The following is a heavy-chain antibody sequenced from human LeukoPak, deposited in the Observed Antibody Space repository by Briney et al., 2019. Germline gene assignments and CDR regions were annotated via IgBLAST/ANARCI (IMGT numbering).Heavy chain of an antibody. CDR1: GGTFSSYA. CDR2: IIPIFGTA. J-gene: IGHJ6*02. D-gene: IGHD5-18*01. V-gene: IGHV1-69*13. CDR3: ARCVGYSYGYSDYYYGMEV. Sequence: SVKVSCKASGGTFSSYAISWVRQAPGQGLEWMGGIIPIFGTANYAQKFQGRVTITADESTSTAYMELSSLRSEDTAVYYCARCVGYSYGYSDYYYGMEVWGQGTTVTVSS.